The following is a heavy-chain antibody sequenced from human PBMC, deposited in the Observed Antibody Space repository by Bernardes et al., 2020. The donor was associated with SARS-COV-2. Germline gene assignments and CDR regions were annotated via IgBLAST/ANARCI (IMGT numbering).Heavy chain of an antibody. Sequence: ASVKVSCKASGYTFTSYAMHWVRQAPGQRLEWMGWINAGNGNTKYSQKFQGRVTITRDTSASTAYMELSSLRSEDTAVYYCARDVAAAAGTYANYYYYYGMDVWGQGTTVTVSS. CDR2: INAGNGNT. J-gene: IGHJ6*02. D-gene: IGHD6-13*01. CDR1: GYTFTSYA. CDR3: ARDVAAAAGTYANYYYYYGMDV. V-gene: IGHV1-3*01.